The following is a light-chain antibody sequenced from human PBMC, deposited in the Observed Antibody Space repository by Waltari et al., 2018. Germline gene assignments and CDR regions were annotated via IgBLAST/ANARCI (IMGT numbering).Light chain of an antibody. J-gene: IGKJ1*01. V-gene: IGKV1-5*01. CDR3: QHYSPYSWT. CDR1: QSISSS. CDR2: DAS. Sequence: DTQMTQSPSTLSASVGDRVTITGRASQSISSSLAWYQRKPGRAPRTLIYDASTLESGVPLRFSGSGSGTEFTLTISKLQPDDFATYFCQHYSPYSWTFGQGTKVEIK.